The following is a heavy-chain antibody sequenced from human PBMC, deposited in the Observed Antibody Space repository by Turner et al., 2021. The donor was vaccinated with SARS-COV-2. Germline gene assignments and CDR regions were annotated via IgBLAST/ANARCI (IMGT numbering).Heavy chain of an antibody. D-gene: IGHD3-16*01. CDR3: AGAYDYLYK. CDR2: ISSSSSYT. J-gene: IGHJ4*02. V-gene: IGHV3-11*03. Sequence: VQLLESGGGLVQPGGSLRLSCEVSGFTFSDYYMSWIRQAPGKGLEWVSYISSSSSYTNYADSVKGRFTISRDNAKNSLYLQMNSLRAEDTAVYYCAGAYDYLYKWGQGTLVTVSS. CDR1: GFTFSDYY.